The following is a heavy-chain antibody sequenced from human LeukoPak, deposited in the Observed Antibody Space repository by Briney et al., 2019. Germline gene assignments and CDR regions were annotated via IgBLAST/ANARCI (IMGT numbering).Heavy chain of an antibody. D-gene: IGHD6-6*01. J-gene: IGHJ4*02. CDR3: ARDISSSVDY. CDR1: GFTVSSKY. V-gene: IGHV3-53*01. CDR2: IYSGGST. Sequence: PGGSLRLSCAASGFTVSSKYMSWVRQAPGKGLEWVSVIYSGGSTDYADSVKGRFTISRDNAKNSLYLQMNSLRAEDTAVYYCARDISSSVDYWGQGTLVTVSS.